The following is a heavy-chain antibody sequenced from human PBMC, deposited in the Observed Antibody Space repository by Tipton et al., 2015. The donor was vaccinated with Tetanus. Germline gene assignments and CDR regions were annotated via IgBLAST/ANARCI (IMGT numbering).Heavy chain of an antibody. CDR1: GFTFDDYG. Sequence: SLRLSCAASGFTFDDYGMSWVRQAPGKGLEWVSYINWNGGSTGYADSVQGRFTVSRDNAKNSLYLQMNNLRAEDTALYFCARDGCTSASCYYRFDPWGQGTLVTVPS. D-gene: IGHD2-2*01. V-gene: IGHV3-20*04. CDR2: INWNGGST. J-gene: IGHJ5*02. CDR3: ARDGCTSASCYYRFDP.